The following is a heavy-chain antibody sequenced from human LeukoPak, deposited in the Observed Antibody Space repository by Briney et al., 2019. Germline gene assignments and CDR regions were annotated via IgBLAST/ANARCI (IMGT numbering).Heavy chain of an antibody. CDR2: ISYDGSNK. D-gene: IGHD3-3*01. Sequence: GGSLRLSCEASGFIFSSYALHWVRQAPGKGLEWVAVISYDGSNKYYADSVKGRFTISRDNSKNTLYLQMNSLRAEDTAVYYCYYDFWSGYSITTNWFDPWGQGTLVTVSS. J-gene: IGHJ5*02. CDR1: GFIFSSYA. V-gene: IGHV3-30-3*01. CDR3: YYDFWSGYSITTNWFDP.